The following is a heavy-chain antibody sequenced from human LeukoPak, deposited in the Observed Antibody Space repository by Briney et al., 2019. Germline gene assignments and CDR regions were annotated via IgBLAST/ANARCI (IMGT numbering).Heavy chain of an antibody. CDR1: GFTFSSYS. V-gene: IGHV3-21*01. J-gene: IGHJ3*02. Sequence: GGSLRLSCAASGFTFSSYSMNWVRQAPGKGLEWVSSIGSGSSSIYYADSVKGRFTISRDNAKNSLYLQMNSLRAEDTAVYYCAREANEAFDIWGQGTMVTVSS. CDR2: IGSGSSSI. CDR3: AREANEAFDI.